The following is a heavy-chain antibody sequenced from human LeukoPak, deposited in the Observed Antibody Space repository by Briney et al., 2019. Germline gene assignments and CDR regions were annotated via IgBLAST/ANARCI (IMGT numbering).Heavy chain of an antibody. CDR3: ARWGASFDY. V-gene: IGHV3-30-3*01. CDR1: GFTFSSYA. CDR2: ISYDGSNK. Sequence: GGSLRLSCAASGFTFSSYAMHWVRQAPGKGLEWVAVISYDGSNKYYADSVKGRFTISRDKSKNTLYLQMNSLRAEDTAVYYCARWGASFDYWGQGTLVTVSS. D-gene: IGHD1-26*01. J-gene: IGHJ4*02.